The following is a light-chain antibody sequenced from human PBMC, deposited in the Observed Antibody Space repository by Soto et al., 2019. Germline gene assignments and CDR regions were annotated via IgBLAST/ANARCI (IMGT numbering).Light chain of an antibody. CDR2: AAS. CDR1: HSISSW. Sequence: DIQTTQSPSTLSASVGDRVTITCRASHSISSWLAWYQQKPGKAPNLLIYAASTLESGVPSRFSGSGSGTEFTLTISSLQPDDFATYYCQQYNSYWTFGQGTKVDIK. V-gene: IGKV1-5*01. J-gene: IGKJ1*01. CDR3: QQYNSYWT.